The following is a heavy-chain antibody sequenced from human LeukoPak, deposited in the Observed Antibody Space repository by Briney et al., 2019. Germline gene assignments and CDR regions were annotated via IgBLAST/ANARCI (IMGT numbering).Heavy chain of an antibody. V-gene: IGHV3-23*01. D-gene: IGHD3-22*01. J-gene: IGHJ6*02. CDR3: ARARPWDSSRSYYFGMDV. CDR1: GFTFGSYA. CDR2: IPGSGGAT. Sequence: GGSLRLSCEASGFTFGSYAIRWVRQAPGTGLEWVSSIPGSGGATYYADSVRGRFSISRDSSKNTVYLQMNSLRDEDTAVYYCARARPWDSSRSYYFGMDVWGHGTTVTVSS.